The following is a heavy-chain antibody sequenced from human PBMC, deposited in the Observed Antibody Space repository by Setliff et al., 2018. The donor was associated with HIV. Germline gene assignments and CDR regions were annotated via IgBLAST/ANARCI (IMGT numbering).Heavy chain of an antibody. CDR2: IYTSGST. J-gene: IGHJ6*03. Sequence: NPSETLSLTCTVSGGSISSYYWSWIRQPAGKGLEWIGRIYTSGSTNYNPSLKSRVTMSVDTSKNQFSLKLSSVTAAGTAVYYCARSPGIAAAVGNYYYYMDVWGKGTTVTVSS. CDR1: GGSISSYY. D-gene: IGHD6-13*01. V-gene: IGHV4-4*07. CDR3: ARSPGIAAAVGNYYYYMDV.